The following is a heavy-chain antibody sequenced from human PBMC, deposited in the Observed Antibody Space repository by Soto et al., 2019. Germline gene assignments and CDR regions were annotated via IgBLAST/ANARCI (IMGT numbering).Heavy chain of an antibody. CDR2: IYPGDSDT. D-gene: IGHD5-18*01. CDR1: GYSFTSYW. Sequence: GESLKISCQGSGYSFTSYWIGWVRQLPGKGLEWMGIIYPGDSDTRYNTSFQGQVTISADKSTSTAYLQWSSLKASDTAMYYCARNVATAMVTWPPLEYWGQGPLVTVSS. J-gene: IGHJ4*02. V-gene: IGHV5-51*01. CDR3: ARNVATAMVTWPPLEY.